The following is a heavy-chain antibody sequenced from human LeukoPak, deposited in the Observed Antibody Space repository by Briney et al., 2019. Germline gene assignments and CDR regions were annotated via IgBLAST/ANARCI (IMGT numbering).Heavy chain of an antibody. CDR1: GYTFISYY. CDR3: AKNSKEYYMDV. Sequence: ASVKVSCQASGYTFISYYMHWVRQAPGQGLEWMGIINPSGGSTSYAQKFQGRVTMTRDMSTSTVYMELSSLRSEDTAVYYCAKNSKEYYMDVWGKGTTVTVSS. J-gene: IGHJ6*03. D-gene: IGHD2/OR15-2a*01. V-gene: IGHV1-46*01. CDR2: INPSGGST.